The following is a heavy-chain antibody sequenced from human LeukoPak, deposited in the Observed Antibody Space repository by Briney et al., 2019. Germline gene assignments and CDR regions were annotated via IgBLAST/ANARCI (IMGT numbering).Heavy chain of an antibody. Sequence: GASVKVSCKASGYTFTSYGISWVRQAPGQGLEWMGWISAYNGNTNYAQKLQGRVTMTTDTSTGTAYMELRSLRSDDTAVYYCARLDCSSTSCYVRNPDYWGQGTLVTVSS. V-gene: IGHV1-18*04. CDR2: ISAYNGNT. CDR3: ARLDCSSTSCYVRNPDY. J-gene: IGHJ4*02. CDR1: GYTFTSYG. D-gene: IGHD2-2*01.